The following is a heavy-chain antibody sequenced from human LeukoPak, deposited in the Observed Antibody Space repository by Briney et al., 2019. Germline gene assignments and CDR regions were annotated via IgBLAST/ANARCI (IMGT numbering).Heavy chain of an antibody. J-gene: IGHJ4*02. D-gene: IGHD3-22*01. V-gene: IGHV2-70*11. CDR1: GFSLSTSGMC. CDR3: ARTCPYYYDSSGYPDY. Sequence: SGPTLVNPTQTLTLTCTFSGFSLSTSGMCVSWIRQPPGKALEWLARIDWDDDKYYSTSLKTRLTISKDTSKNQVVLTMTNMDPVDTATCYCARTCPYYYDSSGYPDYWGQGTLVTVSS. CDR2: IDWDDDK.